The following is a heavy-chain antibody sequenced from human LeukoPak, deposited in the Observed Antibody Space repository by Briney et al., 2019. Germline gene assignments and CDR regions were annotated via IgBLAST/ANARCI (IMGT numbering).Heavy chain of an antibody. D-gene: IGHD3-10*01. V-gene: IGHV4-34*01. CDR2: INHSGST. Sequence: SETLSLTCTVSGGSISGYYWSWIRQPPGKGLEWIGEINHSGSTNYNPSLKSRVTISVDTSKNQFSLKLSSVTAADTAVYYCARMWFGELPFDYWGQGTLVTVSS. CDR3: ARMWFGELPFDY. J-gene: IGHJ4*02. CDR1: GGSISGYY.